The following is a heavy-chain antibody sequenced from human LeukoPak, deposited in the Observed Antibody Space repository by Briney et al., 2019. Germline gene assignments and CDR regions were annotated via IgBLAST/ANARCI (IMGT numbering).Heavy chain of an antibody. J-gene: IGHJ5*02. V-gene: IGHV4-30-4*08. Sequence: SETLSLTCTVSGGSISSGDYYWNWIRQPPGKGLESIGYISYSGSTYFNPSLRSRVTISVDTSENQFSLKLSSVTAADTAVYYCAREDMITFGGVIGPWGQGTLVTVSS. CDR3: AREDMITFGGVIGP. CDR2: ISYSGST. CDR1: GGSISSGDYY. D-gene: IGHD3-16*02.